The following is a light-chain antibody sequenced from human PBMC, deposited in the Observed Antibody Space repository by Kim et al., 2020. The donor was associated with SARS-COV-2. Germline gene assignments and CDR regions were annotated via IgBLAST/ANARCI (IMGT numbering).Light chain of an antibody. CDR2: DDN. CDR3: QSYDSSDLWV. CDR1: RGSIASNY. Sequence: KTITISCTRSRGSIASNYVHWYQQRPGSSPTTVIYDDNQRPSVVPDRFSGSIDSSSNSASLTISGLKTEDEADYYCQSYDSSDLWVFGGGTQLTVL. V-gene: IGLV6-57*01. J-gene: IGLJ3*02.